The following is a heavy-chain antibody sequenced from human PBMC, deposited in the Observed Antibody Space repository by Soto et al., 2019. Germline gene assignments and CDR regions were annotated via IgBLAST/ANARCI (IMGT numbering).Heavy chain of an antibody. V-gene: IGHV5-51*01. J-gene: IGHJ3*02. D-gene: IGHD3-9*01. CDR1: GYSFTSYW. Sequence: PGESLKISCKGSGYSFTSYWIGWVRQMPGKGLEWMGIIYPGDSDTRYSPSFQGQVTISADKSISTAYLQWSSLKASDTAMYYCKRPSYYYGNLYGYPPGAFDIWGQGTMVTVSS. CDR3: KRPSYYYGNLYGYPPGAFDI. CDR2: IYPGDSDT.